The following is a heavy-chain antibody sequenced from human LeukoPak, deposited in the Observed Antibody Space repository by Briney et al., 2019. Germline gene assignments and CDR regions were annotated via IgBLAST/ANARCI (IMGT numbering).Heavy chain of an antibody. CDR1: GYTFSGYY. D-gene: IGHD3-22*01. CDR2: INPNTGGT. V-gene: IGHV1-2*02. Sequence: GASVKVSCKASGYTFSGYYVHWVRQAPGHGLEWMGRINPNTGGTTYAQKFQGRVTMTRDTSISTAYMELSRLRSDDTAVYYCARDYHDSSGHTYYFDNWGQGTLVTVSS. J-gene: IGHJ4*02. CDR3: ARDYHDSSGHTYYFDN.